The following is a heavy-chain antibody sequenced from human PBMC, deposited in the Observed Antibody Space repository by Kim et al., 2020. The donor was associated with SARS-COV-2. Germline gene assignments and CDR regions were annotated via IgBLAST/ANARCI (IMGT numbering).Heavy chain of an antibody. V-gene: IGHV4-4*02. J-gene: IGHJ4*02. D-gene: IGHD3-10*01. CDR1: GGSISSSNW. Sequence: SETLSLTCAVSGGSISSSNWWSWVRQPPGKGLEWIGEIYHSGSTNYNPSLKSRVTISVDKSKNQFSLKLSSVTAADTAVYYCARGREEAWFGTNAGYYFDYWGQGTLVTVSS. CDR2: IYHSGST. CDR3: ARGREEAWFGTNAGYYFDY.